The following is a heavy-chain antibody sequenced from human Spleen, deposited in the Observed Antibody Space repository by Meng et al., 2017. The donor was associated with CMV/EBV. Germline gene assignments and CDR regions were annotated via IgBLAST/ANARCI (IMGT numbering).Heavy chain of an antibody. CDR2: ITGSGGST. CDR3: AKEVFRGSVSAFDI. D-gene: IGHD3-10*01. Sequence: GELLKISCASSGFIFSNYAMSWVRQAPGKGLKWVSTITGSGGSTSYADSVEGRFTISRDNSEKMVHLQMNSLRVEYTAVYYCAKEVFRGSVSAFDIRGQGTMVTVSS. J-gene: IGHJ3*02. CDR1: GFIFSNYA. V-gene: IGHV3-23*01.